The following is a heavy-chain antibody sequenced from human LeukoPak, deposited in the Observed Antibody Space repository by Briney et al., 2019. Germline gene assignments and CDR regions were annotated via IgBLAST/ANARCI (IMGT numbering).Heavy chain of an antibody. CDR1: GGSFSGYY. V-gene: IGHV4-34*01. Sequence: PSETLSLTCAVYGGSFSGYYWSWIRQPPGKGLEWIGEINHSGSTNYNPSLKSRVTISVDTSKNQFSLKLSSVTAADTAVYYCAREAGRLFGNYWGQGTLVTVSS. CDR2: INHSGST. CDR3: AREAGRLFGNY. J-gene: IGHJ4*02. D-gene: IGHD3-22*01.